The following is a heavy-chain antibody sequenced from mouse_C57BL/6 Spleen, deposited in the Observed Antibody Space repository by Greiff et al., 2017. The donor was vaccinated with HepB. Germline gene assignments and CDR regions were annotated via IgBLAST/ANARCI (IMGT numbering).Heavy chain of an antibody. CDR3: AREDDYAWFAY. D-gene: IGHD2-4*01. CDR1: GYSITSGYY. V-gene: IGHV3-6*01. CDR2: ISYDGSN. J-gene: IGHJ3*01. Sequence: VQLKESGPGLVKPSQSLSLTCSVTGYSITSGYYWNWIRQFPGNKLEWMGYISYDGSNNYNPSLKNRISITRDTSKNQFFLKLNSVTTEDTATYYCAREDDYAWFAYWGQGTLVTVSA.